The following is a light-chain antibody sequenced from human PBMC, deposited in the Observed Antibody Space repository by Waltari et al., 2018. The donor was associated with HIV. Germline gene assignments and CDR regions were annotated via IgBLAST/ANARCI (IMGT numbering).Light chain of an antibody. V-gene: IGKV1-5*03. CDR2: KAS. Sequence: DIQMTQSPSTLSASIGDRVSITSRASQTISNYLAWYQQRPGKAPNVLIYKASDLKSGVPSRFSGSGSGTEFTLIISSLQPDDFATYYCQQYDTYPWTFGQGTRVEIK. J-gene: IGKJ1*01. CDR1: QTISNY. CDR3: QQYDTYPWT.